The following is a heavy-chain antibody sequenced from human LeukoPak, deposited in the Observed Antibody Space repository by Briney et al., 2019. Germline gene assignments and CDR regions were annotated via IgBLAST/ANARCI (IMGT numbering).Heavy chain of an antibody. CDR1: GGFFSGYY. CDR2: INHSGST. Sequence: SETLSLTCAVYGGFFSGYYWSWIHQPPGKGLEWIGEINHSGSTNYNPSLKSRVTISVDTSKNQFSLKLSSVTAADTAVYYCARRGYSGYDSWGQGTLVTVSS. CDR3: ARRGYSGYDS. J-gene: IGHJ5*02. D-gene: IGHD5-12*01. V-gene: IGHV4-34*01.